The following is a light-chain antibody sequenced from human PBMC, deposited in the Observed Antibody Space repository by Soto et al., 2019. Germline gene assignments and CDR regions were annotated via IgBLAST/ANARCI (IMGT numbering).Light chain of an antibody. CDR3: QQTYTSVAT. J-gene: IGKJ1*01. CDR1: QRVDSY. V-gene: IGKV1-39*01. CDR2: AAS. Sequence: DIQVTQSPSSLSASVGDSVTLSCQTSQRVDSYIHWYQHQSGKPPKLLLYAASTLQDGVPSRFSGGGSGTAFSLIITGLQPGDSATYYCQQTYTSVATFGQGTKVEIK.